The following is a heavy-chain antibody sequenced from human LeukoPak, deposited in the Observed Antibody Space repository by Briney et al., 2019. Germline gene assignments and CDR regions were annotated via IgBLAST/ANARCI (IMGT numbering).Heavy chain of an antibody. D-gene: IGHD6-13*01. Sequence: GGSLRLSCAASGFTFSSYWMTWVRQAPGKGLEWVANLKQDGSEKYYVDSVKGRFTISRDNSKNTLYLQMNSLRAEDTAVYYCAKLTIGSSWYFPNFGYWGQGTLVTVSS. J-gene: IGHJ4*02. CDR2: LKQDGSEK. CDR1: GFTFSSYW. V-gene: IGHV3-7*03. CDR3: AKLTIGSSWYFPNFGY.